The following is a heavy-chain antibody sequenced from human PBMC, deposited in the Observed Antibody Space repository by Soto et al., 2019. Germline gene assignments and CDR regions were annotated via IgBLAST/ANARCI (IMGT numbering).Heavy chain of an antibody. V-gene: IGHV1-8*01. CDR3: ARGEATVTTSDYYYYYMDV. CDR1: GYTFTSYD. CDR2: INPNSGNT. Sequence: ASVKVSCKASGYTFTSYDINWVRQATGQGLDWMGWINPNSGNTGYAQKFQGRVTMTRNTSISTAYMELSSLRSEDTAVYYCARGEATVTTSDYYYYYMDVWGKGTTVTVSS. J-gene: IGHJ6*03. D-gene: IGHD4-17*01.